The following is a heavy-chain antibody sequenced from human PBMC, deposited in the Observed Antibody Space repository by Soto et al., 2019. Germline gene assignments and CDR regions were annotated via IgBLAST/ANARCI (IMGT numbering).Heavy chain of an antibody. CDR1: GYTFASYW. J-gene: IGHJ4*02. CDR2: IYPADSDT. Sequence: GESLKISWKASGYTFASYWIGWVRQMPGKGLEWMGIIYPADSDTRYNPSFQGQVTISADKSITTAYLQWSSLKASDTAMYYCVRGPPRLFDLWGQGTLVTVSS. D-gene: IGHD3-10*01. CDR3: VRGPPRLFDL. V-gene: IGHV5-51*01.